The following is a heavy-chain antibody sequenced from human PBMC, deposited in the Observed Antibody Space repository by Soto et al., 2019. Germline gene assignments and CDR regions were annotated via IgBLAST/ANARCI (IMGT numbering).Heavy chain of an antibody. CDR2: ISYDGSNK. J-gene: IGHJ2*01. CDR3: SIDPLGGTAMVLWYFDL. D-gene: IGHD5-18*01. Sequence: QVQLVESGGGVVQPGRSLRLSCAASGFTFSSYAMHWVRQAPGKGLEWVAVISYDGSNKYYADSVKGRFTISRDNSKNTLYPQMNCMRAEDTAVYYCSIDPLGGTAMVLWYFDLWGRGTLFTVSS. V-gene: IGHV3-30-3*01. CDR1: GFTFSSYA.